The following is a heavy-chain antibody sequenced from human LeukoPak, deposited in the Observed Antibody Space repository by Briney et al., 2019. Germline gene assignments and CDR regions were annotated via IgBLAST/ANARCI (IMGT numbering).Heavy chain of an antibody. V-gene: IGHV3-7*02. J-gene: IGHJ4*02. CDR2: INQDGSET. CDR3: VRSLQKFGTRDY. CDR1: EFIFGAYW. Sequence: GGSLRLSCAGSEFIFGAYWMTWVRQAPEKGLECVAHINQDGSETYYMDSVKGRFNISRDNAKKSVFLQMNSLTAEDTALYYCVRSLQKFGTRDYWGQGTLVTVSS. D-gene: IGHD3-10*01.